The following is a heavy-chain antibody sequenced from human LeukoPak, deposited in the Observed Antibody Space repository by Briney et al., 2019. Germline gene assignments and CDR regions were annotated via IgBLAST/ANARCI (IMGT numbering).Heavy chain of an antibody. CDR1: GFTFSSYR. CDR2: IYSDGTST. CDR3: ARAIRYYDILSGYSQVDAFDI. V-gene: IGHV3-74*01. J-gene: IGHJ3*02. D-gene: IGHD3-9*01. Sequence: PGGSLRLSCAASGFTFSSYRMHWVRQAPGKDLVWVSRIYSDGTSTNYADSVKGRFTISRDNAKDTLYLQMNSLRAEDTAVYYCARAIRYYDILSGYSQVDAFDIWGQGTMVTVSS.